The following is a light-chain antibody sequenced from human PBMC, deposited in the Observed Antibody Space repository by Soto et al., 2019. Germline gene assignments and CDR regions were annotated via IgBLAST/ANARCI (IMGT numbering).Light chain of an antibody. CDR2: EVS. V-gene: IGLV2-18*02. CDR1: SSDVGSYNR. J-gene: IGLJ2*01. CDR3: SSYTSSSTFVV. Sequence: QSALNQPPSVSGSPGQSVTISCTGTSSDVGSYNRVSWYQQPPGTAPKLMIYEVSNRPSGVPDRFSGSKSGNTASLTISGLQAEDEADYYCSSYTSSSTFVVFGGGTKLTVL.